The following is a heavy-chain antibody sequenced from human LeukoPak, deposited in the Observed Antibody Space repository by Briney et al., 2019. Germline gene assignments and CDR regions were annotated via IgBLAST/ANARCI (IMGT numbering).Heavy chain of an antibody. D-gene: IGHD3-22*01. CDR3: ARGGYDSSGSFDY. CDR1: GGTFSSYA. V-gene: IGHV1-69*04. Sequence: SVKVSCKASGGTFSSYAISWVRQAPGQGLEWMGRIIPILGIANYAQKFQGRVTITADKSTSTAYMELSSLRSENTAVYYCARGGYDSSGSFDYWGQGTLVTVSS. CDR2: IIPILGIA. J-gene: IGHJ4*02.